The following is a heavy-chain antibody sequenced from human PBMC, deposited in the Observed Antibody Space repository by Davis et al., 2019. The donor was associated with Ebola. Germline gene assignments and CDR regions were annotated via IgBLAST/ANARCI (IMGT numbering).Heavy chain of an antibody. CDR1: GFTFSSYW. CDR2: IKQDGSEK. V-gene: IGHV3-7*01. D-gene: IGHD4-17*01. Sequence: GESLKISCAASGFTFSSYWMSWVRQAPGKGLEWVANIKQDGSEKYYVDSVKGRFTISRDNAKNSLYLQMNSLRAEDTAVYYCARDREYGSYFDYWGQGTLVTVSS. CDR3: ARDREYGSYFDY. J-gene: IGHJ4*02.